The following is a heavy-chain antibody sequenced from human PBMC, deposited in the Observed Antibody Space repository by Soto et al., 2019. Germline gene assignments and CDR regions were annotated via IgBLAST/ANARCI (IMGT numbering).Heavy chain of an antibody. D-gene: IGHD5-18*01. J-gene: IGHJ6*02. V-gene: IGHV3-23*01. Sequence: GSLRLSCAASGVTFSSYAMSWVRQAPWKGLEWVSAISGSGGSTYYADSVKGRFTISRDNSKNTLYLQMNGLRAEDTAVYYCAEDRKGYSYGIMDVWGQGTTVTV. CDR3: AEDRKGYSYGIMDV. CDR2: ISGSGGST. CDR1: GVTFSSYA.